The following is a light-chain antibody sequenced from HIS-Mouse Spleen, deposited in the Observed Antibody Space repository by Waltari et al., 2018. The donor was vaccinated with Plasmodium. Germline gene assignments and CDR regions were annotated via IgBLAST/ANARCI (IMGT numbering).Light chain of an antibody. CDR2: DDS. J-gene: IGLJ2*01. CDR3: QVWDSSSYHPV. CDR1: NIGSKS. Sequence: SYVLTQPPSVSVAPGQTARITCGGNNIGSKSVHWYQQKPGQAPVLVVYDDSDRPSGIPEGFAGSNSGNTATLAISGVEAGDEADYYCQVWDSSSYHPVFGGGTELTVL. V-gene: IGLV3-21*02.